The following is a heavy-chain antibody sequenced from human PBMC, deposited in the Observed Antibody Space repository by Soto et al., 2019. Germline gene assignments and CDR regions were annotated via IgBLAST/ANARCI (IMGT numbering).Heavy chain of an antibody. Sequence: SDTLSLTCTVSGGFVSSSSYYWGWFRQPPGKGLEWIGSIYYSGSTYYNPSLKSRVTISVDTSKNQFSLKLSSVTAADTAVYYCARIYYDSVFDYWGHGTLVTVSS. CDR2: IYYSGST. CDR3: ARIYYDSVFDY. V-gene: IGHV4-39*01. J-gene: IGHJ4*01. CDR1: GGFVSSSSYY. D-gene: IGHD3-22*01.